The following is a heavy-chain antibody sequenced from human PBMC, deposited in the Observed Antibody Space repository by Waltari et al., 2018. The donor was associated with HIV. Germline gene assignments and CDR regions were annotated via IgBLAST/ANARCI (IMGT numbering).Heavy chain of an antibody. CDR2: IYYSGSP. V-gene: IGHV4-39*01. Sequence: QLQLQESGPGLVKPSETLSLTCTVPGGSISSRNYYWGWLRQPPGKGLEWIGSIYYSGSPYYNPSLKSRVTISIDTSKNQFSLKLSSVTAADTAVYYCARHRRNDIGDYWGQGTLVTVSS. CDR1: GGSISSRNYY. J-gene: IGHJ4*02. CDR3: ARHRRNDIGDY. D-gene: IGHD3-9*01.